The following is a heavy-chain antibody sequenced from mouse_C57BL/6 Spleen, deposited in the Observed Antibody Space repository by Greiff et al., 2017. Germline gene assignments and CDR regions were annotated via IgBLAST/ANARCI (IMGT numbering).Heavy chain of an antibody. J-gene: IGHJ3*01. CDR1: GYAFSSSW. CDR3: ASSMVTTKEPWFAY. Sequence: VQGVESGPELVKPGASVKISCKASGYAFSSSWMNWVKQRPGKGLEWIGRIYPGDGDTNYNGKFKGKATLTADKSSSTAYMQLSSLTSEDSAVYFCASSMVTTKEPWFAYWGQGTLVTVSA. D-gene: IGHD2-2*01. V-gene: IGHV1-82*01. CDR2: IYPGDGDT.